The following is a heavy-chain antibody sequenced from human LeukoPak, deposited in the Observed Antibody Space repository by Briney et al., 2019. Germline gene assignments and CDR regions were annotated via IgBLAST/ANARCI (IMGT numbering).Heavy chain of an antibody. V-gene: IGHV4-59*08. D-gene: IGHD6-13*01. CDR2: IYYTGST. J-gene: IGHJ4*02. Sequence: SETLSLTCTVSGGSISSYYWSWIRQPPGKGLEWIGYIYYTGSTKYNASLKSRVTISVDTSKNQFSLKLSSVTAADTAVYYCARLRPSIGAAGTFDYWGRGTLVTVSS. CDR3: ARLRPSIGAAGTFDY. CDR1: GGSISSYY.